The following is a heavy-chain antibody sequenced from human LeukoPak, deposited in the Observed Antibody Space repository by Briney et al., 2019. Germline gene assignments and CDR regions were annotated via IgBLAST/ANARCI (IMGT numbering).Heavy chain of an antibody. V-gene: IGHV3-30*03. CDR3: ATARRVPAAMRKNWFDP. CDR2: ISYDGSNK. CDR1: GFTFSSYG. Sequence: PGGSLRLSCAASGFTFSSYGMHWVRQAPGKGLEWVAVISYDGSNKYYADSVKGRFTISRDNSKNTLYLQMNSLRAEDTAVYYCATARRVPAAMRKNWFDPWGQGTLVTVSS. D-gene: IGHD2-2*01. J-gene: IGHJ5*02.